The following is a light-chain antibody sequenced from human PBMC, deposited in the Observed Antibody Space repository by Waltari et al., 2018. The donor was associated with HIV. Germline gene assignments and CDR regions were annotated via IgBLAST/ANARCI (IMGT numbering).Light chain of an antibody. J-gene: IGLJ3*02. CDR1: ALPKQY. V-gene: IGLV3-25*03. CDR3: QSADISSWV. CDR2: KDS. Sequence: SYELTPPPSVSVSPGQTARITSSGDALPKQYAYCHQQKPGQAPVLVIDKDSERPSGVPERFSGASSGTTVTLTIRGVQAEDEADYYCQSADISSWVFGGGTKLTVL.